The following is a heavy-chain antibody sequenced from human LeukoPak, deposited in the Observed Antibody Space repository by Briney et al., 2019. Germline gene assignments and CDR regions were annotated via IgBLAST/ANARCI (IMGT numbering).Heavy chain of an antibody. CDR1: GYTFTSYD. D-gene: IGHD3-10*01. CDR3: ARVTFTMVRGVTHYYYMDV. V-gene: IGHV1-8*03. Sequence: ASVKVSCKASGYTFTSYDINWVRQATGQGLEWMGWMNPNSGNTGYAQKFQGRVTITRNTSISTAYMELSSLRSEDTAVYYCARVTFTMVRGVTHYYYMDVWGKGTTVTVSS. CDR2: MNPNSGNT. J-gene: IGHJ6*03.